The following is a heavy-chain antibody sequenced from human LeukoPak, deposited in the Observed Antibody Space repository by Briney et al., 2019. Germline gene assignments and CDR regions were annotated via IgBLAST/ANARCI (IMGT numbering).Heavy chain of an antibody. CDR1: GFTFSRYG. V-gene: IGHV3-30*02. J-gene: IGHJ6*03. D-gene: IGHD1-14*01. CDR2: IRYDGSNK. Sequence: PGGSLRLSCAASGFTFSRYGMHWVRQAPGKGLEWVAFIRYDGSNKYYADSVKGRFTISRDNSKNTLYLQMNSLRAEDTAVYYCAKTGSFTYYYYMDVWGKGTTVTVSS. CDR3: AKTGSFTYYYYMDV.